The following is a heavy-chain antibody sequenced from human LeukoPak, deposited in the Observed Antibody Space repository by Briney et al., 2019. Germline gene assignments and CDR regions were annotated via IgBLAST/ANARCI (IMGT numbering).Heavy chain of an antibody. CDR2: ISAYNGNT. V-gene: IGHV1-18*01. CDR1: GGTFSSYA. CDR3: ARDGGSYSGPTNHDAFDI. D-gene: IGHD1-26*01. J-gene: IGHJ3*02. Sequence: ASVKVSCKASGGTFSSYAISWVRQAPGQGLEWMGWISAYNGNTNYAQKLQGRVTMTTDTSTSTAYMEVRSLRSDDTAVYYCARDGGSYSGPTNHDAFDIWGQGTMVTVSS.